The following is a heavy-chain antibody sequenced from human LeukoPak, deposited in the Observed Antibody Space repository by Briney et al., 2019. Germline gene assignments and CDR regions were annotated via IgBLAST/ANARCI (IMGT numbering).Heavy chain of an antibody. CDR3: ATAINSGNYYYGMDV. Sequence: SETLSLICTVSGGSISTYYWSWIRQPPGKGLEWIGYIYYSGSTNYNPSLKSRVTISVDTSKNQFSLKLSSVTAADTAVYYCATAINSGNYYYGMDVWGQGTTVTVSS. V-gene: IGHV4-59*12. D-gene: IGHD4-23*01. CDR1: GGSISTYY. J-gene: IGHJ6*02. CDR2: IYYSGST.